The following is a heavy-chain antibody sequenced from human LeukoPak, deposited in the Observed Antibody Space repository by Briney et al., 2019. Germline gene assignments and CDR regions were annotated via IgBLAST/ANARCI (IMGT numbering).Heavy chain of an antibody. V-gene: IGHV4-4*07. CDR3: AREIVVVPAAMTHGAFDI. CDR2: IYASGST. CDR1: GGSISSYY. J-gene: IGHJ3*02. D-gene: IGHD2-2*01. Sequence: SETLSLTCTVSGGSISSYYWSWVRQPAGKGLEWIGRIYASGSTNYNPSLKSRVTISVDTSKNQFSLKLSSVTAADTAVYYCAREIVVVPAAMTHGAFDIWGQGTMVTVSS.